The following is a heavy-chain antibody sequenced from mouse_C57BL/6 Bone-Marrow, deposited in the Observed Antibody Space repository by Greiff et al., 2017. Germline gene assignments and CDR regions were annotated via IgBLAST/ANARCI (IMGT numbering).Heavy chain of an antibody. CDR1: GYTFTSYW. CDR2: IDPSDSYT. D-gene: IGHD1-1*01. J-gene: IGHJ4*01. V-gene: IGHV1-50*01. Sequence: QVQLKQSGAELVKPGASVKLSCKASGYTFTSYWMQWVKQRPGQGLEWIGEIDPSDSYTNYNQKFKGKATLTVDTSSSTAYMQLSSLTSEDSAVYYCAINYGSSFFYAMDYWGQGTSVTVSS. CDR3: AINYGSSFFYAMDY.